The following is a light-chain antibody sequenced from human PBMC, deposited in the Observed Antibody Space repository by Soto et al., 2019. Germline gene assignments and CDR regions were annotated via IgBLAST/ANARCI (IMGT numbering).Light chain of an antibody. J-gene: IGKJ2*01. CDR1: QSVSSN. V-gene: IGKV3-15*01. Sequence: EIVMTQSPATLSVSPGERATLSCRASQSVSSNLAWYQQKPGQAPRLLIYGASRATGIPARFSGSGSGTEFTLTISSLQSEDFAVYYCQQYNNWPLMYTFGQGTKLEIK. CDR3: QQYNNWPLMYT. CDR2: GAS.